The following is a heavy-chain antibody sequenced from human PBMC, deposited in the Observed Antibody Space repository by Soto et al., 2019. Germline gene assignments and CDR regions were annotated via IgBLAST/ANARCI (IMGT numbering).Heavy chain of an antibody. D-gene: IGHD6-13*01. J-gene: IGHJ1*01. CDR1: GFTLDDYA. V-gene: IGHV3-9*01. CDR3: VKDESINWYSGHFRH. Sequence: SLRLSCAASGFTLDDYAMNWVRQVPGKGLEWVSGINWNSGSIGYGDSVKGRFAISRDNAKNSLHLQMNSLSAEDTAFYYCVKDESINWYSGHFRHWGQGTLVTVPS. CDR2: INWNSGSI.